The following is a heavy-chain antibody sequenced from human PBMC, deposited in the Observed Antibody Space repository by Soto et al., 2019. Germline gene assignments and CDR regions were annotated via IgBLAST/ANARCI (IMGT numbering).Heavy chain of an antibody. CDR3: ARGRGVATINYYYYLDV. CDR1: GYTFTGYY. J-gene: IGHJ6*03. CDR2: INPNSGGT. Sequence: QVQLVQSGAEVKKPGASVKVSCKASGYTFTGYYMHWVRQAPGQGLEWMGWINPNSGGTNYAQKLKGSVTMTRDTSISTAYMELSRLRSDDTAVYYCARGRGVATINYYYYLDVWGKGTTVTVSS. V-gene: IGHV1-2*04. D-gene: IGHD5-12*01.